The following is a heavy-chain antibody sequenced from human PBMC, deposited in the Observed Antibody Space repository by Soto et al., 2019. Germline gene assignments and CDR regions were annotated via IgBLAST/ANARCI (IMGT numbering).Heavy chain of an antibody. V-gene: IGHV3-11*03. D-gene: IGHD7-27*01. J-gene: IGHJ5*02. Sequence: GGSLRLSCAASRFIFSEYYMSWIRQAPGKGLEWVSYISSSSSHTDYADSVKGRFTISRDNAKNSLYRQMNSRRAGNTAVYYWGRGGLGGGWFDPWGQGT. CDR2: ISSSSSHT. CDR3: GRGGLGGGWFDP. CDR1: RFIFSEYY.